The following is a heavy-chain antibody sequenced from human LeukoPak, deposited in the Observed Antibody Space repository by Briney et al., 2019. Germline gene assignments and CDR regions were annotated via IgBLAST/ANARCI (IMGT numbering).Heavy chain of an antibody. D-gene: IGHD2-2*01. Sequence: PSETLSLTCAVYGGSFSSYYWSWIRQPAGKGLEWIGRIYTSGSTNYNPSLKSRVTMSVDTSKNQFSLKLSSVTAADTAVYYCARVSCSSTSCYRFDPWGQGTLVTVSS. V-gene: IGHV4-59*10. CDR2: IYTSGST. J-gene: IGHJ5*02. CDR3: ARVSCSSTSCYRFDP. CDR1: GGSFSSYY.